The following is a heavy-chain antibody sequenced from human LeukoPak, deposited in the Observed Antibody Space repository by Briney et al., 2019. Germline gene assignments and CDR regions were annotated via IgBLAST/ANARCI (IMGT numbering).Heavy chain of an antibody. CDR1: GFTFYNYW. D-gene: IGHD2-15*01. CDR2: ITGSGGNT. Sequence: PGGSLRLSCAASGFTFYNYWLTWVRQAPGKGLVWVSLITGSGGNTYYISSVKGRFTISRDNSKNTLYLQMNSLRAEDTAVYYCARSPAEYCSGGSCYGMDVWGQGTTVSVSS. J-gene: IGHJ6*02. CDR3: ARSPAEYCSGGSCYGMDV. V-gene: IGHV3-23*01.